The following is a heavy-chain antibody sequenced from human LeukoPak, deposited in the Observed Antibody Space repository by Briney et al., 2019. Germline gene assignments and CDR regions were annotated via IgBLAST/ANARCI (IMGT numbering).Heavy chain of an antibody. Sequence: SETLSLTCAVYGGSLSGYYWSWIRQPPGKGLEWIGEINHSGSTNYNPSLKSRVTISVDTSKNQFSLKLSSVTAADTAVYYCARESVGATGPRFDYWGQGTLVTVSS. CDR3: ARESVGATGPRFDY. CDR2: INHSGST. D-gene: IGHD1-26*01. V-gene: IGHV4-34*01. J-gene: IGHJ4*02. CDR1: GGSLSGYY.